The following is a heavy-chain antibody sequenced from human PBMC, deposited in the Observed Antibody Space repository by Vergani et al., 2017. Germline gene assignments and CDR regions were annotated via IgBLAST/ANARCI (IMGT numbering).Heavy chain of an antibody. J-gene: IGHJ5*02. CDR2: FDPEHGEV. D-gene: IGHD2-2*01. Sequence: QVQLVQSGSEVRKPGASVKVSCQVSGYSLTELTIHWVRQAPGKGLEWMGGFDPEHGEVTFAHHIQGRVTMTEDRSTDTAYMELRSLRSDDTAVYYCARDKPAALGGWFDPWGQGTLVTVSS. V-gene: IGHV1-24*01. CDR1: GYSLTELT. CDR3: ARDKPAALGGWFDP.